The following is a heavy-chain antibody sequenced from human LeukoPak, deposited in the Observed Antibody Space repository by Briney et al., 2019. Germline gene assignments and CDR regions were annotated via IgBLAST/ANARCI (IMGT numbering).Heavy chain of an antibody. CDR2: IRSDGSNK. D-gene: IGHD5-12*01. CDR3: AKDQRPSGYDPPKFDY. J-gene: IGHJ4*02. Sequence: QPGGSLRLSCAASGFTFSSSGMHWVRQAPGKGLEWVAFIRSDGSNKYYADSVKGRFTISRDNSKNTLYLQMNSLRAEDTAVYYCAKDQRPSGYDPPKFDYWGQGTLVTVSS. V-gene: IGHV3-30*02. CDR1: GFTFSSSG.